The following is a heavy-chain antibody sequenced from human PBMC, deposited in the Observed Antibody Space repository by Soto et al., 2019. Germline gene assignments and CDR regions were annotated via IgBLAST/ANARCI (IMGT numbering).Heavy chain of an antibody. J-gene: IGHJ4*02. CDR2: IYYSGST. Sequence: PETKSLPSPVAGGSLSRYYWSWIRQPPGKGLEWIGYIYYSGSTNYNPSLKSRVTISVDTSKNQFSLKLSSVTAADTAVYYCASRPRRTNYVDYWGQGTLVTVSS. CDR3: ASRPRRTNYVDY. D-gene: IGHD6-6*01. V-gene: IGHV4-59*01. CDR1: GGSLSRYY.